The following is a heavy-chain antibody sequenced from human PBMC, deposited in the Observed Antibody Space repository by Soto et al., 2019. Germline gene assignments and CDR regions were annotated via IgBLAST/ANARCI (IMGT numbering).Heavy chain of an antibody. J-gene: IGHJ6*02. CDR2: ISNSGSTI. Sequence: EVQLVESGGGLVQPGGSLRLSCAASGFTFSTYGMNWVRQAPGKGLQWVSYISNSGSTIKYADSVKGRFTISRDKAKNSLYLQMDRLRNEDTAVYYCARAENYYYCMDVWGQETTVTVSS. V-gene: IGHV3-48*02. CDR1: GFTFSTYG. CDR3: ARAENYYYCMDV.